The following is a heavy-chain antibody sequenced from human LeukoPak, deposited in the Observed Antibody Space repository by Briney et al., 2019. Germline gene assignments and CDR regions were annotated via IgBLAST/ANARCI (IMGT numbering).Heavy chain of an antibody. J-gene: IGHJ4*02. V-gene: IGHV1-2*02. CDR1: GYTFTDCY. CDR2: INPNSGGT. Sequence: ASVKVSCRTAGYTFTDCYMHWVRQAPGQGLECMGWINPNSGGTKYAQKFQGRVTMTRDTSINTAYMELSRLTYDDTAVYYCAGLPRYNWDEPLDYWGQGTLVTVSS. D-gene: IGHD1-20*01. CDR3: AGLPRYNWDEPLDY.